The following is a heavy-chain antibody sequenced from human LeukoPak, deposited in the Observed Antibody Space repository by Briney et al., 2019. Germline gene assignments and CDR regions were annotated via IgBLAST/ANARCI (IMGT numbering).Heavy chain of an antibody. CDR3: SGSSWYGYFDY. CDR1: GFTVSSKF. Sequence: GSLRLSCAASGFTVSSKFMSWVRQAPGKGLEWVSIIYSGGNTYYGDSVKGRFTISRDNSKNTLYLQMSSLRAEDTAVYYCSGSSWYGYFDYWGQGTQVTVAS. V-gene: IGHV3-53*01. J-gene: IGHJ4*02. CDR2: IYSGGNT. D-gene: IGHD6-13*01.